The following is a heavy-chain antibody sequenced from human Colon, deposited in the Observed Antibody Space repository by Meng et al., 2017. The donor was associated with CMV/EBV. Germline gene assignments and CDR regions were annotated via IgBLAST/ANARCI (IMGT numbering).Heavy chain of an antibody. CDR2: IHYTGST. Sequence: SETLSLTCSVSGGSLNSYYLNWIRQTPEKGLEWIGYIHYTGSTNYNPSPKSRLIISGDTSKNHFFLRLTSVTAADTAVYYCARLFSGSVSAASDIWGQGTMVTVSS. J-gene: IGHJ3*02. D-gene: IGHD1-26*01. CDR1: GGSLNSYY. V-gene: IGHV4-59*01. CDR3: ARLFSGSVSAASDI.